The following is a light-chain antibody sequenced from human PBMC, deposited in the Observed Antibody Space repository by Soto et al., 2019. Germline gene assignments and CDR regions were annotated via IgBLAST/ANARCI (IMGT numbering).Light chain of an antibody. CDR3: QHYHNLPPFT. CDR2: GAS. CDR1: QAIRTP. V-gene: IGKV1-33*01. J-gene: IGKJ3*01. Sequence: DTPMPRPPCSRSDPVEPRATIPGQASQAIRTPLSWFQQKPGRAPKPRFYGASYLETGVPPRFRGSGSGTDFTFTISSLQPEDIATYYCQHYHNLPPFTFGPGTRVDVK.